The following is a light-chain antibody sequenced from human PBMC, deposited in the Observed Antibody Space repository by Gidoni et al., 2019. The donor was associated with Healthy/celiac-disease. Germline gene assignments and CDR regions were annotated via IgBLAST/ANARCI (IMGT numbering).Light chain of an antibody. Sequence: ETGLTQWPSTLSLSPGESATLSCRASQSVSSSYLAWYQQKPGQAPRLLIYGASSRATGIPDRFSGSGSGTDFTLTISRLEPEDFAVYYCQQYGSSPPWTFGQGTKVEIK. V-gene: IGKV3-20*01. CDR3: QQYGSSPPWT. CDR2: GAS. CDR1: QSVSSSY. J-gene: IGKJ1*01.